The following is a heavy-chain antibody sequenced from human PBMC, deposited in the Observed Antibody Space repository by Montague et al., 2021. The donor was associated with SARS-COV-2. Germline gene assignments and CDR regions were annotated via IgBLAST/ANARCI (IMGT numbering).Heavy chain of an antibody. V-gene: IGHV4-59*01. J-gene: IGHJ6*03. CDR1: GGSISSYY. CDR3: ARGIFTIPFIPAHYYMDV. CDR2: IYYSGST. Sequence: SETLSLTCTVSGGSISSYYWSWIRQPPGKGLEWIGYIYYSGSTNYNPSLKSRVTISVDTSKNQFSLKLSSVTAADTAGYYCARGIFTIPFIPAHYYMDVWGKGTTVTVSS. D-gene: IGHD3-3*01.